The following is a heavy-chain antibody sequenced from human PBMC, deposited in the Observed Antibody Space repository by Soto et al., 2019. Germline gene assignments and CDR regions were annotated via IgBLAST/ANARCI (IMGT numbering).Heavy chain of an antibody. J-gene: IGHJ4*02. CDR3: SRGSLGYGSSTSCHAFDY. Sequence: SETMSLTRTVSGGSISSRGYYWSWIRQHPGKGLEWIGYIYYSGSTYYNPSLKSRVTISVDTSKNQFSLKLSSVTAADTAGYYCSRGSLGYGSSTSCHAFDYWCQGTLDTVSS. CDR1: GGSISSRGYY. D-gene: IGHD2-2*01. V-gene: IGHV4-31*03. CDR2: IYYSGST.